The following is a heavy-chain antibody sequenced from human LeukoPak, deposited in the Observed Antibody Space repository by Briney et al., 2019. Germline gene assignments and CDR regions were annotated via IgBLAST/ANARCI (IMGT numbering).Heavy chain of an antibody. J-gene: IGHJ6*02. CDR1: GYTFTGYY. Sequence: ASVKVSCKASGYTFTGYYMHWVRQAPGQGLEWMGWINPNSGGTNYAQKFQGRVTMTSDTSISTAYMELSRLRSDDTAVYYCARDLYYYYYGMDVWGQGTTVTVSS. V-gene: IGHV1-2*02. CDR3: ARDLYYYYYGMDV. CDR2: INPNSGGT.